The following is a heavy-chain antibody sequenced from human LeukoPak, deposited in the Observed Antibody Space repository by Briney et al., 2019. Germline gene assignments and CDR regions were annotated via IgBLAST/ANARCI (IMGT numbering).Heavy chain of an antibody. Sequence: GGSLRLSCAASGFTFSSYWMSWVCQAPGKGLEWVSAISGSGGSTYYADSVKGRFTISRDNSKNTLYLQMNSLRAEDTAVYYCAKSIQPRNKGHYYFDYWGQGTLVTVSS. CDR1: GFTFSSYW. CDR3: AKSIQPRNKGHYYFDY. CDR2: ISGSGGST. V-gene: IGHV3-23*01. J-gene: IGHJ4*02. D-gene: IGHD1/OR15-1a*01.